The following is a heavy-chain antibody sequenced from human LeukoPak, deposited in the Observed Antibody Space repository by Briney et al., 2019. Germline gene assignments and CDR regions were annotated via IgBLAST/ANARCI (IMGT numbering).Heavy chain of an antibody. CDR2: ISAYNGNK. CDR3: ARARQGGLYYYYYMDV. CDR1: GYTFTSYG. D-gene: IGHD1-26*01. Sequence: ASVTVSCKASGYTFTSYGISWVRQAPGQGLEGMGWISAYNGNKNYAQKLQGRATMTTDTSTSTAYMELRSLRSDDTAVYYCARARQGGLYYYYYMDVWGKGTTVTVSS. V-gene: IGHV1-18*01. J-gene: IGHJ6*03.